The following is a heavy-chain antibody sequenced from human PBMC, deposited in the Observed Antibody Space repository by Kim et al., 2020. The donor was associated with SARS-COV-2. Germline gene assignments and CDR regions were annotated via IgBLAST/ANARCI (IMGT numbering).Heavy chain of an antibody. CDR3: ARGPYSDYFDY. CDR1: GASISSGSYS. V-gene: IGHV4-30-2*06. Sequence: SETLSLTCDVSGASISSGSYSWSWIRQSPGQGLEWIASIYQSGGTYYTPSLKSRLSISMDRSRNRFSLTLTSVTAADTAVYYCARGPYSDYFDYWAREP. J-gene: IGHJ4*02. D-gene: IGHD4-4*01. CDR2: IYQSGGT.